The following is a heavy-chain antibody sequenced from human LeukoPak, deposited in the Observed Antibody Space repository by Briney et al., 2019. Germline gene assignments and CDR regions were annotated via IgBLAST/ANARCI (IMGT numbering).Heavy chain of an antibody. V-gene: IGHV3-30-3*01. CDR1: GFTFSTYS. D-gene: IGHD2-21*01. J-gene: IGHJ4*02. CDR2: ISSNGDVI. Sequence: PGGSLRLSCVASGFTFSTYSMHWVRQAPGKGLEWVAIISSNGDVIYYADSVRGRFTISRDNAKNSLYLQMNSLRAEDTAVYYCARGLFGGPKSTTFDYWGQGTLVTVSS. CDR3: ARGLFGGPKSTTFDY.